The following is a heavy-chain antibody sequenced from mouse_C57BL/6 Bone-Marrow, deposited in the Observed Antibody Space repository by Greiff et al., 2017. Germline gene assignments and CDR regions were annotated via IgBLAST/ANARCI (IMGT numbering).Heavy chain of an antibody. Sequence: EVKLVESGGGLVQPGGSLKLSCAASGIDFSRYWMSWVRRAPGKGLEWIGEINPDSSTINYAQSLKDKFIIARDNAKNTLYLQMSKVRSEDPDLYDGARPGYSNYPAWFAYWGQGTLVTVSA. CDR2: INPDSSTI. V-gene: IGHV4-1*01. CDR3: ARPGYSNYPAWFAY. J-gene: IGHJ3*01. CDR1: GIDFSRYW. D-gene: IGHD2-5*01.